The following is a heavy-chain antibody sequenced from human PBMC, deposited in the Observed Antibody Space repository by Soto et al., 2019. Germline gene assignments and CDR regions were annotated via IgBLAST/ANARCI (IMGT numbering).Heavy chain of an antibody. CDR2: ISYDGSNK. CDR3: ASRYSSSGSRHYYYGRDV. Sequence: WGSLRLSCAASGFTFRSYPMPWVRQAPGKGLEWVAVISYDGSNKYYADSVKGRFTISRDNSKNTLYLQMNSLRAEDTAVYYCASRYSSSGSRHYYYGRDVWGKGNTVTVSS. D-gene: IGHD6-13*01. CDR1: GFTFRSYP. V-gene: IGHV3-30-3*01. J-gene: IGHJ6*04.